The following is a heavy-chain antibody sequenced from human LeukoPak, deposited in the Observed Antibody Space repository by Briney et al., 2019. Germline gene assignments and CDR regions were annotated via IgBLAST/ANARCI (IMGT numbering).Heavy chain of an antibody. D-gene: IGHD6-19*01. J-gene: IGHJ6*04. CDR2: ISYDGSNK. Sequence: GRSLRLSCAASGFTFSSYAMHWVRQAPGKGLEWVAVISYDGSNKYNADSVKGRFTISRDNSKNTLYLQMNSLRAEDTAVYYCARVAVTIYYYYGMDVWGKGTTVTVSS. CDR3: ARVAVTIYYYYGMDV. CDR1: GFTFSSYA. V-gene: IGHV3-30*04.